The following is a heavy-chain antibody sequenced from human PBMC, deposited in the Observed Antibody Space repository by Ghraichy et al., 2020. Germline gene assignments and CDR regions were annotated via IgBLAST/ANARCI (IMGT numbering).Heavy chain of an antibody. J-gene: IGHJ6*02. V-gene: IGHV1-2*02. D-gene: IGHD6-19*01. Sequence: ASVKVSCKASGYTFTGYYMHWVRQAPGQGPEWMGWINGNSGGTIYAQKFQGRVTMTRDTAITTAYMELSRLRSDDTAVYYCARQPVPGTYGLDVWGQGTTVTVSS. CDR2: INGNSGGT. CDR1: GYTFTGYY. CDR3: ARQPVPGTYGLDV.